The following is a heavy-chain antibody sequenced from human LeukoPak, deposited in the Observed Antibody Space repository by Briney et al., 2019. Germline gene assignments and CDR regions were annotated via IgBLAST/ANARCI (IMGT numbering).Heavy chain of an antibody. CDR1: GFPFSSYW. D-gene: IGHD5-24*01. V-gene: IGHV3-7*04. Sequence: GGSLRLSCVASGFPFSSYWMAWVRQAPGKGLEWVANIKQGGSKKSYVDSVKGRFTISRDNAKNSLYLQMNSLRAEDTAIYYCTRVGYIDEGIDYWGQGTLVTVSS. CDR3: TRVGYIDEGIDY. J-gene: IGHJ4*02. CDR2: IKQGGSKK.